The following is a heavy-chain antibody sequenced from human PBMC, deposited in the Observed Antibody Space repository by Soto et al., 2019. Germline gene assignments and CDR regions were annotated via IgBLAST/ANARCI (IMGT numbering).Heavy chain of an antibody. CDR1: GYSFTSYW. CDR2: IDPSDSYT. J-gene: IGHJ6*02. CDR3: ASLLGGRDGYNFSYPDYYYYYGMDV. D-gene: IGHD5-12*01. V-gene: IGHV5-10-1*01. Sequence: PGESLKISCKGSGYSFTSYWISWVRQMPGKGLEWMGRIDPSDSYTNYSPSFQGHVTISADKSISTAYLQWSSLKASDTAMYYCASLLGGRDGYNFSYPDYYYYYGMDVWGQGTTVTVSS.